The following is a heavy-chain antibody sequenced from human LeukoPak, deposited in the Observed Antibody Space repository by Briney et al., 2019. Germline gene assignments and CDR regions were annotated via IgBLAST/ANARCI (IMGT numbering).Heavy chain of an antibody. CDR3: ARVSITMIVVGDY. CDR2: IYSGGST. J-gene: IGHJ4*02. Sequence: GGSLRLSCAASGFTFSSNYMSWVRQAPGKGLEGVSVIYSGGSTYYSDSVKGRFTISRDNSKNTLYLQMNSLRAEDTAVYYCARVSITMIVVGDYWGQGTLVTVSS. D-gene: IGHD3-22*01. V-gene: IGHV3-53*01. CDR1: GFTFSSNY.